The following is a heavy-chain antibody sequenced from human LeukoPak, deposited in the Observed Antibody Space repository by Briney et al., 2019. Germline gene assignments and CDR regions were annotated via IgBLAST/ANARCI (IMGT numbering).Heavy chain of an antibody. CDR2: INWNGGST. CDR3: ARAYDFWSGYRPDY. Sequence: GGSLRLSCAASGFTFDDYGMSWVRQAPGKGLEWVSGINWNGGSTGYADSAKGRFTISRDNAKNSLYLQMNSLRAEDTALYYCARAYDFWSGYRPDYWGQGTLVTVSS. J-gene: IGHJ4*02. D-gene: IGHD3-3*01. CDR1: GFTFDDYG. V-gene: IGHV3-20*04.